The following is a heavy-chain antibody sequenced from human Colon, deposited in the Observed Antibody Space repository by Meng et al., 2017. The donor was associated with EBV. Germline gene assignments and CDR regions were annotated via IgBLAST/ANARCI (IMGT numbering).Heavy chain of an antibody. CDR2: QCHADDT. J-gene: IGHJ4*02. CDR3: ARHTFSGNPGGIDS. V-gene: IGHV4-39*01. Sequence: PLRELGLGPVKPSETLSLTCTVSGGPISRTGTCGGWIRQPPGKGLEWIGSQCHADDTYYNPSLMGRVTISVDTSKNQVSLKLTSVTAADTSIYYCARHTFSGNPGGIDSWGQGILVTVSS. D-gene: IGHD4-23*01. CDR1: GGPISRTGTC.